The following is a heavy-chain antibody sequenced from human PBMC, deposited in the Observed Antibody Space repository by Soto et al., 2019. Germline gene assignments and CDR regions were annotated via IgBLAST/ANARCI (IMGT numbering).Heavy chain of an antibody. D-gene: IGHD4-17*01. CDR2: ISSSGSTI. V-gene: IGHV3-48*03. CDR1: GFTFSSYE. Sequence: EVQLVESGGGLVQPGGSLRLSCAASGFTFSSYEMNWVRQAPGKGLEWVSYISSSGSTIYYADSVKGRFTISRDNAKNSLYLQMNSLRAEDTAVYYCARVHRGGRSGDYGPIDWGQGTLVTVSS. CDR3: ARVHRGGRSGDYGPID. J-gene: IGHJ4*02.